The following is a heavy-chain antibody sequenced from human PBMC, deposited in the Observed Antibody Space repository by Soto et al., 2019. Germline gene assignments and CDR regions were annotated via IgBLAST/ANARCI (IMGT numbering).Heavy chain of an antibody. CDR2: IYYSGST. Sequence: SETLSLTCTVSGGSISSGGYYWSWIRQHPGKGLEWIGYIYYSGSTNYNPSLKSRVTISVDTSKNQFSLKLSSVTAADTAVYYCARRNIVVVPAVPDYYYYYMDVWGKGTTVTVSS. CDR3: ARRNIVVVPAVPDYYYYYMDV. J-gene: IGHJ6*03. CDR1: GGSISSGGYY. D-gene: IGHD2-2*01. V-gene: IGHV4-61*08.